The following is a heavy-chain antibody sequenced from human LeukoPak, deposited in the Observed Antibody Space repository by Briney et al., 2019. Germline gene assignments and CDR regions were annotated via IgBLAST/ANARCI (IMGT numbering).Heavy chain of an antibody. CDR3: AKTSSTSCYSCVFDY. V-gene: IGHV3-23*01. CDR2: ISGSGDSA. J-gene: IGHJ4*02. CDR1: GLTFSRYA. D-gene: IGHD2-2*01. Sequence: GGSLRLSCAASGLTFSRYAMSWVRQAPGKGLEWVSVISGSGDSAYYADSVKGRFTISRDNSKNTLYLQMNSLRAEDTAIYYCAKTSSTSCYSCVFDYWGQGTLVTVSS.